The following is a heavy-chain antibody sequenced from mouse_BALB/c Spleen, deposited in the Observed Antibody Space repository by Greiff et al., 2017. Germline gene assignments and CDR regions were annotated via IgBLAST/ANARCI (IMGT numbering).Heavy chain of an antibody. V-gene: IGHV14-3*02. CDR2: IDPANGNT. Sequence: VQLKQSGAELVKPGASVKLSCTASGFNIKDTYMHWVKQRPEQGLEWIGRIDPANGNTKYDPKFQGKATITADTSSNTAYLQLSSLTSEDTAVCDCARERYPYYAMDYWGQGTSVTVSS. J-gene: IGHJ4*01. CDR1: GFNIKDTY. CDR3: ARERYPYYAMDY. D-gene: IGHD2-14*01.